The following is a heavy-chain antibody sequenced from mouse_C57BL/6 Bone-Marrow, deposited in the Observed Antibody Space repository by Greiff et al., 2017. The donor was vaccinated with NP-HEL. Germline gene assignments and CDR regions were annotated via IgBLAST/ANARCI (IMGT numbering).Heavy chain of an antibody. Sequence: QVHVKQPGAELVKPGASVKMSCKASGYTFTSYWITWVKQRPGQGLEWIGDIYPGSGSTNYNEKFKSKATLTVDTSSSTAYMQLSSLTSEDSAVYYCARDYSNMDYWGQGTSVTVSS. CDR2: IYPGSGST. V-gene: IGHV1-55*01. CDR1: GYTFTSYW. J-gene: IGHJ4*01. D-gene: IGHD2-5*01. CDR3: ARDYSNMDY.